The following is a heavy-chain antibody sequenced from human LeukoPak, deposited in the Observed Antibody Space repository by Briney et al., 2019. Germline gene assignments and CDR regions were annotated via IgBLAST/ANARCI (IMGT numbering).Heavy chain of an antibody. J-gene: IGHJ6*02. CDR3: AKSLEDIVVVPAAIDYYYGMDV. D-gene: IGHD2-2*01. V-gene: IGHV3-23*01. Sequence: PGGSLRLSCAASGFTFSSYAMSWVRQALGKGLEWVSAISGSGGSTYYADSVKGRFTISRDNSKNTLYLQMNGLRAEDTAVYYCAKSLEDIVVVPAAIDYYYGMDVWGQGTTVTVSS. CDR2: ISGSGGST. CDR1: GFTFSSYA.